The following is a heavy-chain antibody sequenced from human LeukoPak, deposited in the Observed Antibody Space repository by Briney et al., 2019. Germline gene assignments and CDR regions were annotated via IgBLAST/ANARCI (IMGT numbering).Heavy chain of an antibody. D-gene: IGHD6-13*01. J-gene: IGHJ3*01. CDR1: GFTFINYW. V-gene: IGHV3-7*01. Sequence: GGSLRLSCTASGFTFINYWMTWVRQAPGKGLEWVANMKQDGSEKYYVDSVKGRFTISIDNAKNSLYLQMNNLRVEDTAIYYCARDRYSSVWGQGTMVTVSS. CDR3: ARDRYSSV. CDR2: MKQDGSEK.